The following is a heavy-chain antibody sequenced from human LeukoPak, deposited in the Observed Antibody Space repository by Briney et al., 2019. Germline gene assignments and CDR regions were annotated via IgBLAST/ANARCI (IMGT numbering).Heavy chain of an antibody. V-gene: IGHV3-74*01. CDR1: GFTFSSYW. CDR2: INSDGSST. CDR3: ASRVGDSSGYYQGYWYFDL. Sequence: GGSLRLSCAASGFTFSSYWMHWVRQAPGKGLVWFSRINSDGSSTSYVDSVKGRFTISRDNAKNTLYLQMNSLRAEDTAVYYCASRVGDSSGYYQGYWYFDLWGRGTLVTVSS. J-gene: IGHJ2*01. D-gene: IGHD3-22*01.